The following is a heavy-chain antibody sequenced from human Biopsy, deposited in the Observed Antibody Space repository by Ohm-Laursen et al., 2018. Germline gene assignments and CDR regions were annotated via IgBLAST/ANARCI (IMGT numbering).Heavy chain of an antibody. CDR3: ARTPNLIVSAGLVYRHRRHLQGMDV. CDR2: VDWDDYK. J-gene: IGHJ6*02. CDR1: GFSLSARRMR. D-gene: IGHD6-13*01. Sequence: TQTLIFTCSFPGFSLSARRMRVSWIRQAPGKALEWLARVDWDDYKVYSASLQTKLCISKDTSNDPVVLTVNNVDPADTATYYCARTPNLIVSAGLVYRHRRHLQGMDVWGQGTTVTVSS. V-gene: IGHV2-70*04.